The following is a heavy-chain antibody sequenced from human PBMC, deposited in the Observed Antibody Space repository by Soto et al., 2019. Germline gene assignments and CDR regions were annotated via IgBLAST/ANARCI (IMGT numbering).Heavy chain of an antibody. D-gene: IGHD2-2*01. Sequence: GASVKVSCKASGFTFTSSAVQWVRQARGQRLEWIGWIVVGSGNTNYAQKFQERVTITRDMSTSTAYMELSSLRSEDTAVYYCASSYFFSTSCPPYYGMDVWGQGTTVTVSS. CDR1: GFTFTSSA. CDR2: IVVGSGNT. J-gene: IGHJ6*02. V-gene: IGHV1-58*01. CDR3: ASSYFFSTSCPPYYGMDV.